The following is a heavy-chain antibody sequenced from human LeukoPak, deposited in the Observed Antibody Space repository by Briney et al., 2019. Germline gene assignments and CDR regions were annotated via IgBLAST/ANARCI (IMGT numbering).Heavy chain of an antibody. CDR3: ARGGGSSWTTGNFYY. CDR2: IYYSGST. Sequence: PSETLSLTCSVSGGSISGYYWSWIRQPPGKGVEWIEYIYYSGSTNYNPSLKSRLTMSVDTSKNQFSLKLNSVTAADAAVYYCARGGGSSWTTGNFYYWGQGTLVTVSS. V-gene: IGHV4-59*01. D-gene: IGHD6-13*01. CDR1: GGSISGYY. J-gene: IGHJ4*02.